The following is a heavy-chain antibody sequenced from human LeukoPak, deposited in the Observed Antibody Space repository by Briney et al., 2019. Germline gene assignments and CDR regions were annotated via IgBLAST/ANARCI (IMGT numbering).Heavy chain of an antibody. CDR3: RVLRYFDWICFDY. J-gene: IGHJ4*02. Sequence: GGSLRLSCAASGVTFSSYWISWVRQAPGKGLEWVANIKQDGSEKYYVDSVKGRFTISRDNAKNSLYLQMNSLRAEDTAVYYCRVLRYFDWICFDYWGQGTLVAVSS. V-gene: IGHV3-7*01. CDR2: IKQDGSEK. CDR1: GVTFSSYW. D-gene: IGHD3-9*01.